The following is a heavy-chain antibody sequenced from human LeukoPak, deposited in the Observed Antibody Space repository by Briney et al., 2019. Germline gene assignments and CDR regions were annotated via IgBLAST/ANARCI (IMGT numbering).Heavy chain of an antibody. D-gene: IGHD3-3*01. CDR3: ARGKPSGYYLYY. Sequence: GGSLRLSCAASGFTFSSYAMHWVRQAPGKGLEYVSAISSNGGSTYYANSVRGRFTISRDNSKNTLYLQMGSLRAEDMAVYYCARGKPSGYYLYYWGQGTLVTVSS. CDR2: ISSNGGST. J-gene: IGHJ4*02. CDR1: GFTFSSYA. V-gene: IGHV3-64*01.